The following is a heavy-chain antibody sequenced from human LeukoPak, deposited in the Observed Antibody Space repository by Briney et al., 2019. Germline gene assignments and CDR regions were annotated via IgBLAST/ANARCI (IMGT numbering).Heavy chain of an antibody. Sequence: GGSLRLSCAASGFTFSSYSMNWVRQAPGKGLEWVSSISSSSSYIYYADSVEGRFTISRDNAKNSLYLQMNSLRAEDTAVYYCAGDLEYSSSARLDYWGQGTLVTVSS. CDR1: GFTFSSYS. V-gene: IGHV3-21*01. J-gene: IGHJ4*02. D-gene: IGHD6-6*01. CDR2: ISSSSSYI. CDR3: AGDLEYSSSARLDY.